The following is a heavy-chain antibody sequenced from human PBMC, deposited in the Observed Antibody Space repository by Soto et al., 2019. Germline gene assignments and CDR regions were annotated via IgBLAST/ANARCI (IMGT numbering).Heavy chain of an antibody. D-gene: IGHD4-17*01. CDR2: ISSSSSYI. CDR1: GFTFSSYS. CDR3: ARVATVTPNDY. V-gene: IGHV3-21*01. Sequence: EVQLVESGGGLVKPGGFLRLSCAASGFTFSSYSMNWVRQAPGKGLEWVSSISSSSSYIYYADSVKGRFTISRDNAKNSLYLQMNSLRAEDTAVNYCARVATVTPNDYWGQGTLVTVSS. J-gene: IGHJ4*02.